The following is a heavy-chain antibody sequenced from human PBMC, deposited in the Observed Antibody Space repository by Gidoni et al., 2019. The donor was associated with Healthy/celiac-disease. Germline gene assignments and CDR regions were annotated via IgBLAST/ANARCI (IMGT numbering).Heavy chain of an antibody. J-gene: IGHJ3*02. CDR1: GFTFSSYA. Sequence: EVQLLESGGGLVQPGGSLRLSCAASGFTFSSYAMIWVRQAPGKGLEWVSAISGSGGSTYYADSVKGRFTISRDNSKNTLYLQMNSLRAEDTAVYYCAKDRPRSYYDSSGYYGDAFDIWGQGTMVTVSS. CDR3: AKDRPRSYYDSSGYYGDAFDI. D-gene: IGHD3-22*01. CDR2: ISGSGGST. V-gene: IGHV3-23*01.